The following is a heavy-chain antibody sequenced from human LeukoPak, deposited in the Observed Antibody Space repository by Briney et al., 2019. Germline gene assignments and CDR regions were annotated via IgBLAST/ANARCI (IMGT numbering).Heavy chain of an antibody. V-gene: IGHV4-34*01. D-gene: IGHD1-14*01. CDR1: GGSFSGYY. Sequence: SETLSLTCAVYGGSFSGYYWSWIRQPPGKGLEWIGEINHSGSTNYNPSLKSRVTISVDTSKNQFSLKLSSVTAADTAVYYCARGRGVYNWNHDRWFDPWGQGTLVTVSS. CDR2: INHSGST. CDR3: ARGRGVYNWNHDRWFDP. J-gene: IGHJ5*02.